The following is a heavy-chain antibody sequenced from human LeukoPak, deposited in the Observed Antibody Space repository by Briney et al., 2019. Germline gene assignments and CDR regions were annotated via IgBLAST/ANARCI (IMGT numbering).Heavy chain of an antibody. V-gene: IGHV1-18*04. CDR2: ISAYNGNT. J-gene: IGHJ3*02. D-gene: IGHD3-9*01. CDR3: ARDRDYDILTGYSPDAFDI. CDR1: GYTFTGYY. Sequence: ASVKVSCKASGYTFTGYYMHWVRQAPGQGLEWMGWISAYNGNTNYAQKLQGRVTMTTDTSTSTAYMELRSLRSDDTAVYYCARDRDYDILTGYSPDAFDIWGQGTMVTVSS.